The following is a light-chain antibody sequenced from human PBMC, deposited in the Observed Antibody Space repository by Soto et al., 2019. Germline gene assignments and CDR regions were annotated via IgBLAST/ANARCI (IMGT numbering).Light chain of an antibody. Sequence: QSALTQPASVSGSPGQSITVSCTGTSSDVGLYNYVSWYQHHPGKAPKLIIYEVTNRPSGVSNRFSGSKSGNTASLTISGLQAEDEADYYCFSYTNTNTPVVFGGGTKLTVL. V-gene: IGLV2-14*01. CDR2: EVT. CDR1: SSDVGLYNY. J-gene: IGLJ2*01. CDR3: FSYTNTNTPVV.